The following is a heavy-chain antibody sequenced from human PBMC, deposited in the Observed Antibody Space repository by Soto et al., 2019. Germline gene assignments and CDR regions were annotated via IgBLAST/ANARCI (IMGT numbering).Heavy chain of an antibody. D-gene: IGHD1-26*01. CDR1: GFTFSSYA. V-gene: IGHV3-23*01. J-gene: IGHJ6*02. Sequence: GGSLRLSCAGSGFTFSSYAMSWVRQPPGKGLEWVSASSGSGGRTYYADSVKGRFTISRDTSKNTLYLQMNSLRAEDTAVYYCAKASGYSGSSLGYYYYGMDVWGQGTTVTVSS. CDR3: AKASGYSGSSLGYYYYGMDV. CDR2: SSGSGGRT.